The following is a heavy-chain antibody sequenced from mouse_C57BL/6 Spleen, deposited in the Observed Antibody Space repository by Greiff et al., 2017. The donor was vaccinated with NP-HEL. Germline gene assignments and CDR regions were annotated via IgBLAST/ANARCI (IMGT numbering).Heavy chain of an antibody. V-gene: IGHV1-61*01. CDR3: ARSAYYSNYFDY. CDR2: IYPSDSET. CDR1: GYTFTSYW. J-gene: IGHJ2*01. D-gene: IGHD2-5*01. Sequence: QVHVKQPGAELVRPGSSVKLSCKASGYTFTSYWMDWVKQRPGQGLEWIGNIYPSDSETHYNQKFKDKATLTVDKSSSTAYMQLSSLTSEDSAVYYCARSAYYSNYFDYWGQGTTLTVSS.